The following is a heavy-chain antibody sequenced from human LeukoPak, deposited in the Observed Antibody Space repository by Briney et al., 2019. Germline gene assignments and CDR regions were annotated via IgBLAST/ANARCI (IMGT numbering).Heavy chain of an antibody. CDR3: ARDLGLTISDNWFDP. Sequence: SETLFLTCDVSGYSISSGYFWVWIRQSPGKGLEWIGSIYHTGSAYYNPSLKSPVTISVDTSKNQFSLRLSSMTAADTAVYYCARDLGLTISDNWFDPWGKGTLVTVSS. CDR1: GYSISSGYF. J-gene: IGHJ5*02. CDR2: IYHTGSA. D-gene: IGHD3-3*01. V-gene: IGHV4-38-2*02.